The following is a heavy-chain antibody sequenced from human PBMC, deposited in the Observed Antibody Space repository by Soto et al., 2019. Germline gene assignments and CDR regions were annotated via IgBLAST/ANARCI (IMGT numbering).Heavy chain of an antibody. CDR3: ARVGYSYGQNDY. V-gene: IGHV3-30-3*01. J-gene: IGHJ4*02. CDR2: ITYDGSSK. Sequence: GGSLRLSCAASGFPFSNYAMHWVRQAPGKGLEWVTVITYDGSSKYYADSVQGRFTVSRDNSKNTLYLQMSSLRAEDTAVYYCARVGYSYGQNDYWGQGTLVTSPQ. D-gene: IGHD5-18*01. CDR1: GFPFSNYA.